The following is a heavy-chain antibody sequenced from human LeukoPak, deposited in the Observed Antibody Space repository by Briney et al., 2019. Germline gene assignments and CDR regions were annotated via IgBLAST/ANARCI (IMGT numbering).Heavy chain of an antibody. J-gene: IGHJ4*02. V-gene: IGHV3-21*01. CDR3: ARDTDYGDSYFVY. D-gene: IGHD4-17*01. Sequence: GGSLRLSCAASGFTFSSYSMNWVRQAPGKGLEWVSSISSSSSYIYYADSVKGRFTISRDNAKNSLYLQMNSLRAEDTAVYYCARDTDYGDSYFVYWGQGTLVTVSS. CDR1: GFTFSSYS. CDR2: ISSSSSYI.